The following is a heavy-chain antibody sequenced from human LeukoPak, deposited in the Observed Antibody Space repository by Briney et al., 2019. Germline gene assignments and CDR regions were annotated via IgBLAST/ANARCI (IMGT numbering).Heavy chain of an antibody. CDR1: GGSICSYY. V-gene: IGHV4-59*08. J-gene: IGHJ4*02. CDR3: ARRAPYSYEWSTLDY. Sequence: PSETLSLTCTVSGGSICSYYWSWIRQSPGKGREWIGYIYYTGNTNYNPSLKSRVTISVDTSKNQFSLKLSSVTAADTAVYYCARRAPYSYEWSTLDYWGQGTLVTVSS. CDR2: IYYTGNT. D-gene: IGHD5-18*01.